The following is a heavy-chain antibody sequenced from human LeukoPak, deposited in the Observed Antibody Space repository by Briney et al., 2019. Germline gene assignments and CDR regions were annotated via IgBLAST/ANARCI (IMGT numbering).Heavy chain of an antibody. CDR3: AGRRIVSTRGGNLFDP. Sequence: SETLPLTCTVSGGSISSYYWSWIRQPAGKGLEWIGRIYTSGITNYPPSFKSRVTMSVDTSKNQFSLKLSSVTAADTAVYYCAGRRIVSTRGGNLFDPWGQGTLVTVSS. D-gene: IGHD5/OR15-5a*01. CDR2: IYTSGIT. J-gene: IGHJ5*02. V-gene: IGHV4-4*07. CDR1: GGSISSYY.